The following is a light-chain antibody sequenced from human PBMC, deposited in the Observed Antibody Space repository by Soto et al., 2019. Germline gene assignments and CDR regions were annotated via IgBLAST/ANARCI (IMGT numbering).Light chain of an antibody. CDR2: DVS. Sequence: QSALTQPASVSGSPGQSITISCTGTSSDVGAYTYVSWYQQHPGKAPKLMIYDVSNRPSGVPNRFSGSKSGNTASLTISGLQAEDEAEYYCSSYTSSSPLVYVFGTGTKLTVL. V-gene: IGLV2-14*03. CDR1: SSDVGAYTY. J-gene: IGLJ1*01. CDR3: SSYTSSSPLVYV.